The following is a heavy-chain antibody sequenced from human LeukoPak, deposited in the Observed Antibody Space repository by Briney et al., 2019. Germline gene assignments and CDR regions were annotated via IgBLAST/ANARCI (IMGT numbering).Heavy chain of an antibody. Sequence: GASVKVSCKASGYTFTGYYIHWVRQAPGQGLEWMGRINPNSGGTNYAQKFQGRVTMTRDTSISTAYMDLSSLRSDDTAVYYCTREDDSSGYRPFDIRGQGTMVTVSS. CDR1: GYTFTGYY. CDR3: TREDDSSGYRPFDI. V-gene: IGHV1-2*06. J-gene: IGHJ3*02. CDR2: INPNSGGT. D-gene: IGHD3-22*01.